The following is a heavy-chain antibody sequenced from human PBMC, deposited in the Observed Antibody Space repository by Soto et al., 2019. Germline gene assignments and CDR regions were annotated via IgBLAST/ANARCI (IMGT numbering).Heavy chain of an antibody. CDR1: GXTFTSYG. CDR2: ISAYNGNT. D-gene: IGHD3-10*01. V-gene: IGHV1-18*01. CDR3: AKGGGRVEVRGINTYNYYHYYMGV. Sequence: ASVKVSCKASGXTFTSYGISWVRQAPGQGLEWMGWISAYNGNTNYAQKLQGRVTMTTDTSTSTAYMELRSLRAEDTAVYYCAKGGGRVEVRGINTYNYYHYYMGVWGKGTTVTVSS. J-gene: IGHJ6*03.